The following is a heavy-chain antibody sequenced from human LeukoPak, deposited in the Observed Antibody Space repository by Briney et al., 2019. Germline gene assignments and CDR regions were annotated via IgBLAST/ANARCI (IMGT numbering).Heavy chain of an antibody. CDR1: GGSISSGGYY. D-gene: IGHD3-22*01. CDR3: ARDPTTDYYDSSGYQEAFDI. V-gene: IGHV4-30-2*01. Sequence: PSQTLSLTCTVSGGSISSGGYYWSWIRQPPGKGLEWIGYIYHSGSTYYNPSLKSRVTISVDRSKNQFSLKLSSVTAADTAVYYCARDPTTDYYDSSGYQEAFDIWGQGTMVTVSS. CDR2: IYHSGST. J-gene: IGHJ3*02.